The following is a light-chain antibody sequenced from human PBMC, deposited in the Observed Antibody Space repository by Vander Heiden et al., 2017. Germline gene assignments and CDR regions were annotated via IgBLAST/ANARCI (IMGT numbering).Light chain of an antibody. Sequence: DLQIPQSPSSLSASVGDRVTITCRASQSISSYLDWYQQKPGKAPKLLIYAASSLQSGVPSRFSGSGSGTDFTLTISSLQPEDFATYYCQKSYSTPRTFGQGTKLEIK. CDR3: QKSYSTPRT. CDR2: AAS. CDR1: QSISSY. J-gene: IGKJ2*01. V-gene: IGKV1-39*01.